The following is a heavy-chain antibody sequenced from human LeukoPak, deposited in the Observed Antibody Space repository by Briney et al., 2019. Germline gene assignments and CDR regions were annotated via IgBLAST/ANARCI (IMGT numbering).Heavy chain of an antibody. CDR2: IYYSGST. J-gene: IGHJ4*02. CDR3: ARVYRYYGSGSYYIDY. D-gene: IGHD3-10*01. Sequence: PSETLSLTCTVSGGSISSYYWSWIRQPPGKGLEWIGYIYYSGSTNYNPSLKSRVTISVDTSKNQFSLKLSSVTAADTAVYYCARVYRYYGSGSYYIDYWGQGTLVTVSS. CDR1: GGSISSYY. V-gene: IGHV4-59*08.